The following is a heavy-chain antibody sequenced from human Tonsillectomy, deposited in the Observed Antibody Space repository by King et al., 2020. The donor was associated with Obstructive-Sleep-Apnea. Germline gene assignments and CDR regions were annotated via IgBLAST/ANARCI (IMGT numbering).Heavy chain of an antibody. Sequence: VQLQQWGAGLLKPSETLSLTCAVYGGSFSGYYWSWIRQPPGKGLEWIGEINHSGSTNYNPSLKSRVTISVDTSKNQFSLKLGLVTAADTAVYYCARWEYGDYELVNAFDIWGQGTMVTVSS. J-gene: IGHJ3*02. CDR2: INHSGST. D-gene: IGHD4-17*01. V-gene: IGHV4-34*01. CDR1: GGSFSGYY. CDR3: ARWEYGDYELVNAFDI.